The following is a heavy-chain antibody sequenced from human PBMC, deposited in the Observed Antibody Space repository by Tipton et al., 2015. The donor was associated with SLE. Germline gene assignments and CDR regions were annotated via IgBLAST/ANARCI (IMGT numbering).Heavy chain of an antibody. CDR2: IYITGNT. V-gene: IGHV4-39*07. D-gene: IGHD2-21*02. J-gene: IGHJ3*02. CDR1: GPSLSSSTYD. Sequence: TLSLTCTVSGPSLSSSTYDWGWIRQSPGKGLEWIGSIYITGNTHYTPSLQSRVTISVDTSKNQVSLKLRSVTAADTALYYCVRDGAGDLGAFDIWGPGTLVTVSS. CDR3: VRDGAGDLGAFDI.